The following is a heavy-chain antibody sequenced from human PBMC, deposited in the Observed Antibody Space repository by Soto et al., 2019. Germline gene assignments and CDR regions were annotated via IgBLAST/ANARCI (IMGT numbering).Heavy chain of an antibody. CDR3: ARASRLYFDWRTDY. Sequence: SETLSLACSVWGGSISSCYWSWLRQPPGKGLEWIGYIYYSGSTNYNPSLKSRVTISVDTSKNQFSLKLSSVTAADTAVYYCARASRLYFDWRTDYWGQGTLVTVSS. D-gene: IGHD3-9*01. CDR1: GGSISSCY. V-gene: IGHV4-59*01. J-gene: IGHJ4*02. CDR2: IYYSGST.